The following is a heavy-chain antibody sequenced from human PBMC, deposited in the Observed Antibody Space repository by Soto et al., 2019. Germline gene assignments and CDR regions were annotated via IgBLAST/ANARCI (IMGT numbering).Heavy chain of an antibody. Sequence: QVQLVESGGGVVQPGRSLRLSCAASGFTFSSYAMHWVRQAPGKGLEWVAVISYDGSNKYYADSVKGRFTISRDNSKNTLYLQMNSLRAEDTAVYYCARVGEEYQLLLQAPCYGGQGTLVTVSS. CDR2: ISYDGSNK. CDR1: GFTFSSYA. V-gene: IGHV3-30-3*01. J-gene: IGHJ4*02. CDR3: ARVGEEYQLLLQAPCY. D-gene: IGHD2-2*01.